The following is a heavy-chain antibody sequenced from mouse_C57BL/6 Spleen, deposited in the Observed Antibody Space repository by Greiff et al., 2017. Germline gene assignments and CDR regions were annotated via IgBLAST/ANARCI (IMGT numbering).Heavy chain of an antibody. CDR1: GYTFTSSW. V-gene: IGHV1-69*01. D-gene: IGHD1-1*01. J-gene: IGHJ4*01. Sequence: QVQLQQPGPELVFPGASVKLSCKASGYTFTSSWMHWVKQRPGQGLEWIGEIDPSDSYTNYNKKFKGKSTLTVDKSSSTAYMQLSSLTSVGSVVYYGARVSYGSSYDFDAMDYWGEGTSATVSS. CDR2: IDPSDSYT. CDR3: ARVSYGSSYDFDAMDY.